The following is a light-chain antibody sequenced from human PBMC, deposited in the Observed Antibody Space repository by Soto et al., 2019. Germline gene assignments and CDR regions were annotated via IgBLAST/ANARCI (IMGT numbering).Light chain of an antibody. CDR2: LNSDGSH. V-gene: IGLV4-69*01. CDR1: SGHNSYA. Sequence: QLVLTQSPSASASLGASVKLTCTLSSGHNSYAIAWHQQQPEKGPRFLMRLNSDGSHTKGDGIPDRFSGSSSGAERYLTISSLRSEDEADYYCQTWGTGIVLFGGGTKLTVL. J-gene: IGLJ2*01. CDR3: QTWGTGIVL.